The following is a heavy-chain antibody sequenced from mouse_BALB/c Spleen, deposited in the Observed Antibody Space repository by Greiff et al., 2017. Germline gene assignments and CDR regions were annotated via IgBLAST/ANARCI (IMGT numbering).Heavy chain of an antibody. J-gene: IGHJ4*01. Sequence: VHVKQSGPELVKPGASVKISCKASGYSFTGYTMNWVKQSHGKNLEWIGLINPYNGGTSYNQKFKGKATLTVDKSSSTAYMELLSLTSEDSAVYYCARPYYYGSSHYAMDYWGQGTSVTVSS. CDR1: GYSFTGYT. CDR2: INPYNGGT. CDR3: ARPYYYGSSHYAMDY. D-gene: IGHD1-1*01. V-gene: IGHV1S29*02.